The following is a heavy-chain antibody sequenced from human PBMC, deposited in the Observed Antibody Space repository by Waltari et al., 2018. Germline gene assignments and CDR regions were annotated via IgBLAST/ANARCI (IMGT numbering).Heavy chain of an antibody. D-gene: IGHD1-26*01. CDR3: AREWVEGV. Sequence: EVQLVESGGGLVKQGGSLRLSGAASGFTFKRFAMNWVRQAPGKCLEWFASIDSTVTYIYYTDSVKGRFTISRDDAKYSLFLQMSSLRVEATAMYYCAREWVEGVWGQGTTVTVSS. CDR2: IDSTVTYI. V-gene: IGHV3-21*01. J-gene: IGHJ6*02. CDR1: GFTFKRFA.